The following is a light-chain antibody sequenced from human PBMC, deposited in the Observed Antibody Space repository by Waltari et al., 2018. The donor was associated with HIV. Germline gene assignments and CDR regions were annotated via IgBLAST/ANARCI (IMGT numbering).Light chain of an antibody. V-gene: IGLV4-69*01. CDR1: SGHSSYA. CDR3: QTWSV. CDR2: LNSAGSH. J-gene: IGLJ3*02. Sequence: QLVLTQSPSASASLGASVKLTCTLSSGHSSYAIAWHQQQPEKGPRDLMKLNSAGSHSKGDGIPDRFSGSSSGAERYLTISSLQSEDEADYYCQTWSVFGGGTKLTVL.